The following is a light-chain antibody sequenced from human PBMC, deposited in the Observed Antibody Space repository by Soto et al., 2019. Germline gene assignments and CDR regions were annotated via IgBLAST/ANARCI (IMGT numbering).Light chain of an antibody. CDR1: QSVSNN. CDR3: QQYDVWPALT. J-gene: IGKJ4*01. CDR2: GAS. V-gene: IGKV3-15*01. Sequence: EIVMTQSPATLSVSPGEKATLSCRASQSVSNNLAWFQQKPGQVPRLLIYGASNRATGVSARFSGSGSGTEFILTISSLQSEDSAVYYCQQYDVWPALTFGGGTKV.